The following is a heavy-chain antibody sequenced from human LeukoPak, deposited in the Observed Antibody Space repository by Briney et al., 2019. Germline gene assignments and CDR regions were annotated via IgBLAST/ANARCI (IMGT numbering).Heavy chain of an antibody. V-gene: IGHV3-74*01. J-gene: IGHJ4*02. CDR3: AGTKYIGAAIDY. CDR1: GFTFSSYS. D-gene: IGHD3-16*01. Sequence: GGSLRLSCAASGFTFSSYSMHWVRQAPGKGLMWVSRLISDGSSTGYAGSVKGRFTISRDYAKNTLYLQMNSLRVEDTAVYYCAGTKYIGAAIDYWGQGTLVTVSS. CDR2: LISDGSST.